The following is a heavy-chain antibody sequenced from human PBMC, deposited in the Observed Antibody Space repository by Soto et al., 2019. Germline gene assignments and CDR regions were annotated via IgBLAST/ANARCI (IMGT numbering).Heavy chain of an antibody. CDR2: IYYSGST. CDR3: ARFPGYDILTGYYSLPDI. J-gene: IGHJ3*02. V-gene: IGHV4-61*01. Sequence: QVQLQESGPGLVKLSETLSLTCTVSAGSVSSGSYYWSWIRQPPGKGLVWLVYIYYSGSTNYNPSLKSRVTISVDTAKNQISLKLSSVTAADTAVYYCARFPGYDILTGYYSLPDIWGQGTMVSVSS. D-gene: IGHD3-9*01. CDR1: AGSVSSGSYY.